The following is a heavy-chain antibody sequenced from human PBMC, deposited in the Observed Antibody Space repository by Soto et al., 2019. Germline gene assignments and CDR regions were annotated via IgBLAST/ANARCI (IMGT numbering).Heavy chain of an antibody. V-gene: IGHV3-30-3*01. D-gene: IGHD3-22*01. Sequence: QVQLVESGGGVVQPGRSLRLSCAASGFTFSSYAMHWVRQAPGKGLEWVAVISYDGSNKYYADSVKGRFTISRDNSQNSLYLQMNSLRAEDTAVYYCARGGSYYDSSGPAPAGYWGQGTLVTVSS. CDR1: GFTFSSYA. CDR2: ISYDGSNK. J-gene: IGHJ4*02. CDR3: ARGGSYYDSSGPAPAGY.